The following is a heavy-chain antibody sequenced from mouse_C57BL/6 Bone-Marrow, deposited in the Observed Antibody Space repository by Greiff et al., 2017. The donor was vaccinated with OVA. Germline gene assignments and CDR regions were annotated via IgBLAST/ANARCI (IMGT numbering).Heavy chain of an antibody. V-gene: IGHV1-80*01. Sequence: QVKLQQSGAELVKPGASVKISCKASGYAFSSYWMNWVKQRPGKGLEWIGQIYPGDGDTNYNGKFKGKATLTADKSSSTAYMQLSSLTSEDSAVYFCARGGGYLRDAMDYWGQGTSVTVSS. CDR1: GYAFSSYW. CDR3: ARGGGYLRDAMDY. J-gene: IGHJ4*01. D-gene: IGHD5-1*01. CDR2: IYPGDGDT.